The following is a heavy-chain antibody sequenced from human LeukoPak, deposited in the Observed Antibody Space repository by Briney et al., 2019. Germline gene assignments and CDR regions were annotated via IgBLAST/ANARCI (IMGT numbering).Heavy chain of an antibody. J-gene: IGHJ4*02. CDR2: IIPIFGTA. Sequence: SVKVSCKASGGTFSSYAISWVRQAPGQGLEWMGGIIPIFGTANYAQKFQGRVTITADESTSTAYMELSSLRSEDTAVYYCAGDPCQVGGLCLWSGYSGFDYWGQGTLVTVSS. CDR3: AGDPCQVGGLCLWSGYSGFDY. CDR1: GGTFSSYA. D-gene: IGHD3-3*01. V-gene: IGHV1-69*01.